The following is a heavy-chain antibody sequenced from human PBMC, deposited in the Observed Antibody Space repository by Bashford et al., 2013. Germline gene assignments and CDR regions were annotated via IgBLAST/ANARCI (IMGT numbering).Heavy chain of an antibody. CDR1: GGSISSTTYY. Sequence: SETLSLTCTVSGGSISSTTYYWGWIRQPPGKGLEWIGTIYYIGSTYYNPSLKSRVTISVDTSKNQFSLKLSSVTAADTAVYRCARVSLGVAGNFDYWGQGTLVTVSS. D-gene: IGHD6-19*01. CDR3: ARVSLGVAGNFDY. V-gene: IGHV4-39*01. CDR2: IYYIGST. J-gene: IGHJ4*02.